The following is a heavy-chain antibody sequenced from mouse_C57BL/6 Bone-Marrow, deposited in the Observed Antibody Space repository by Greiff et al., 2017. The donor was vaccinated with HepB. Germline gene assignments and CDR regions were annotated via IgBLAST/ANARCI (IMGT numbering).Heavy chain of an antibody. CDR1: GYTFTDYY. D-gene: IGHD1-1*01. Sequence: EVQLQQSGPELVKPGASVKISCKASGYTFTDYYMNWVKQSHGKSLEWIGDINPNNGGTSYNQKFKGKATLTVDKSSSTAYMELRSLTSEDSAVYYSANLYYYGSSYGYWGQGTTLTVSS. V-gene: IGHV1-26*01. J-gene: IGHJ2*01. CDR3: ANLYYYGSSYGY. CDR2: INPNNGGT.